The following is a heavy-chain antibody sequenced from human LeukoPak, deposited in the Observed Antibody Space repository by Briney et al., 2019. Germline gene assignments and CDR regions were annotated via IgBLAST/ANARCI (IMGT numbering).Heavy chain of an antibody. D-gene: IGHD5-12*01. V-gene: IGHV3-66*01. CDR3: ARPYSGYGPAGY. CDR2: IYSGGST. CDR1: GFTVSSNY. J-gene: IGHJ4*02. Sequence: PGGSLRLSCAASGFTVSSNYMSWVRQAPGKGLEWVSVIYSGGSTYYADSVKGRFTISRDNSKNTLYLQMNSLGAEDTAVYYCARPYSGYGPAGYWGQGTLVTVSS.